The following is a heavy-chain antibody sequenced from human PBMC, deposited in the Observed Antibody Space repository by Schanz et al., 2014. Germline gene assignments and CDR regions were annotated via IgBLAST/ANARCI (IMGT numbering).Heavy chain of an antibody. D-gene: IGHD4-17*01. CDR1: GFNFRNYG. V-gene: IGHV3-33*05. CDR3: VRDLGGDQTDY. CDR2: ATFDGTKK. J-gene: IGHJ4*02. Sequence: QVQLVESGGGVVQPGRSLRLSCAASGFNFRNYGMHWVRQAPGKGLEWVAGATFDGTKKYYGDSVKGRFTISRDNSKNTLYLQVNSLRAEDTAVYYCVRDLGGDQTDYWGQGTLVTVSS.